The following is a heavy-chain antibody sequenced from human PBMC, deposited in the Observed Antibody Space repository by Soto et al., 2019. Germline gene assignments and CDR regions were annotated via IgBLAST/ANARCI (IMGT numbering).Heavy chain of an antibody. D-gene: IGHD2-15*01. CDR2: MNANVDAT. J-gene: IGHJ5*02. CDR3: AREVVVGGSLWLDP. Sequence: QVQLVQSGAEVKKPGASVKVSCKASGFTFASNDINWVRQAPGQGLQWMGWMNANVDATDSPQEFKGRVSMTWNASISTAYLELHNLKSDATAVYYCAREVVVGGSLWLDPWGQGSLVTVSS. CDR1: GFTFASND. V-gene: IGHV1-8*01.